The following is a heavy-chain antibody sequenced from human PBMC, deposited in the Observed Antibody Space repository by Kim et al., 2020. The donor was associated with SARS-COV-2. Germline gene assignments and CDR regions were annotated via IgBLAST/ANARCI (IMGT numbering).Heavy chain of an antibody. J-gene: IGHJ3*02. CDR1: GFSFSSHE. CDR2: VSANGSTK. D-gene: IGHD4-17*01. CDR3: ARETAVSPDALDI. Sequence: GGSLRLSCEASGFSFSSHEINWVRQPPGKGLEWISYVSANGSTKYYADSVKVRFTISRDNAKNSLYLQMNSLRAEDTAVYYCARETAVSPDALDIWGQGTMVTVS. V-gene: IGHV3-48*03.